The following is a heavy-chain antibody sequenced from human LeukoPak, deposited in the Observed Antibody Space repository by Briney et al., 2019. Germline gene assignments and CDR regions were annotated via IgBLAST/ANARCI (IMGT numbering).Heavy chain of an antibody. Sequence: SQTLSLTCTVSGGSVSSGGYYWSWIRQPAGKGLEWIGRIQSSGSTEYNPSLKSRVAISIDTSKNQFSPKLSSVTAADTAVYYCARGGHSDFDFWGQGTLVTVSS. V-gene: IGHV4-61*02. J-gene: IGHJ4*02. D-gene: IGHD2-21*01. CDR3: ARGGHSDFDF. CDR2: IQSSGST. CDR1: GGSVSSGGYY.